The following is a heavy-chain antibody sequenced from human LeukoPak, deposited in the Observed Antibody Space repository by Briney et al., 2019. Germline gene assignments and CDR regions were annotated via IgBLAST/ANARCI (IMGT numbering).Heavy chain of an antibody. CDR1: VFTLSSYW. CDR3: ARLGDSSGYYDY. J-gene: IGHJ4*02. D-gene: IGHD3-22*01. Sequence: GGSLRLSCAASVFTLSSYWMSWVRQAPGKGLEWVANIKQDGSEKYYVDSVKGRFTISRDNAKNSLYLQMNSLRAEDTAVYYCARLGDSSGYYDYWGQGTLVTVSS. CDR2: IKQDGSEK. V-gene: IGHV3-7*04.